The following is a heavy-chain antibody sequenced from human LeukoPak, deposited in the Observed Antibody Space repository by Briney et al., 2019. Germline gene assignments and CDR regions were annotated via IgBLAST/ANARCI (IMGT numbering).Heavy chain of an antibody. CDR1: GGSISSYY. Sequence: SETLSLTCTVSGGSISSYYWSWIRQPPGKGLEWIGYIYYSGSTNYNPSLKSRVTISVDTSKNQFSLKLSSVTAADTAVYYCARGPRSSGWTDFDYWGQGTLVTVSS. J-gene: IGHJ4*02. D-gene: IGHD6-19*01. V-gene: IGHV4-59*01. CDR2: IYYSGST. CDR3: ARGPRSSGWTDFDY.